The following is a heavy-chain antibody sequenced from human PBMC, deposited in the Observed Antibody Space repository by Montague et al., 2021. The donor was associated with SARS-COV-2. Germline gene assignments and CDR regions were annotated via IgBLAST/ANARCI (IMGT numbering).Heavy chain of an antibody. J-gene: IGHJ4*02. D-gene: IGHD2-15*01. V-gene: IGHV3-30-3*01. CDR2: ISYDGSNK. CDR3: ARAGWRCSGGSCYSQGGFDY. CDR1: GFIFSSYA. Sequence: SLRLSCEASGFIFSSYAMHWVRQAPGKGLEWVAVISYDGSNKFYADSXKVRFTISRDNSKNTLYLQMSSLRAEDTAVYYCARAGWRCSGGSCYSQGGFDYWGQGTLVTVSS.